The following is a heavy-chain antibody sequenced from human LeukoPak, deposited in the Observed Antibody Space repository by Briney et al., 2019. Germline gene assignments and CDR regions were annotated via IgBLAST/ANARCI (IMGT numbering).Heavy chain of an antibody. V-gene: IGHV3-23*01. CDR3: AKDLGGEVRLGY. D-gene: IGHD3-16*01. CDR1: GFTFSSYA. Sequence: PGGSLRLSCAASGFTFSSYAMSWVRQAPGKGLEWVSTITGSGDSTYYAASVKGRFTISRDNSKNTLYLQMNSLRVEDTALYYCAKDLGGEVRLGYWGQGTLVTVSS. CDR2: ITGSGDST. J-gene: IGHJ4*02.